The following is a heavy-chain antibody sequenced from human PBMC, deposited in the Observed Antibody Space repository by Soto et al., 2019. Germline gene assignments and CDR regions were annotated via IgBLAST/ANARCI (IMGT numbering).Heavy chain of an antibody. Sequence: SETLSLTCAVSGGSISSSNWWSWVRQPPGKGLEWIGEIYHSGSTNYNPSLKSRVTISVDKSKNQFSLKLSSVTAADTPVYYCARASFPHQLRLGGMGPSYFDYWGQGTLVTVSS. J-gene: IGHJ4*02. D-gene: IGHD3-16*01. CDR1: GGSISSSNW. CDR2: IYHSGST. CDR3: ARASFPHQLRLGGMGPSYFDY. V-gene: IGHV4-4*02.